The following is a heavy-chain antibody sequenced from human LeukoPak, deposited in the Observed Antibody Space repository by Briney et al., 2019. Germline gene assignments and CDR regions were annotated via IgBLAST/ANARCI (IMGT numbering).Heavy chain of an antibody. Sequence: SETLSLTCTVSGGSISSYYWSWIRQPPGKGLEGIGYIYYSGSTNYNPSLKSRVTISVDTSKNQFSLKLSSVTAAATAVYYCARDPWYYYGSGSYYPWGQGTLVTVSS. J-gene: IGHJ5*02. CDR3: ARDPWYYYGSGSYYP. CDR1: GGSISSYY. D-gene: IGHD3-10*01. CDR2: IYYSGST. V-gene: IGHV4-59*01.